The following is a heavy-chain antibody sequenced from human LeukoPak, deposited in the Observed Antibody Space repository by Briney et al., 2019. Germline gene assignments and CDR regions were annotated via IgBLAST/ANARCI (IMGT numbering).Heavy chain of an antibody. CDR2: ISFSGGST. D-gene: IGHD2-15*01. CDR3: AKPNLPYCSGGSCYGFDY. CDR1: GFTFNTYA. Sequence: GGSLRLSCAAFGFTFNTYAMTWVRQAPGKGLEWVSVISFSGGSTYYADSVKGRFTISRDNSKNTLYLQMNSLRADDTAVYYCAKPNLPYCSGGSCYGFDYWGQGTLVTVSS. V-gene: IGHV3-23*01. J-gene: IGHJ4*02.